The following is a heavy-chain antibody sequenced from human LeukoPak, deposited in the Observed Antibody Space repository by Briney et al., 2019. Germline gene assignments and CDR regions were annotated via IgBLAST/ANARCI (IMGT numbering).Heavy chain of an antibody. CDR3: ARDSGRDGYNYDDAFDI. Sequence: GGSLRLSCAASRFTLSSNSMSSVYQAPGRGLEWVSSICSSISYIYYADSVKGRFTISRDNAKNSLYLQMNSLRAEDTAVYYCARDSGRDGYNYDDAFDIWGQGTMVTVSS. CDR1: RFTLSSNS. CDR2: ICSSISYI. D-gene: IGHD5-24*01. V-gene: IGHV3-21*01. J-gene: IGHJ3*02.